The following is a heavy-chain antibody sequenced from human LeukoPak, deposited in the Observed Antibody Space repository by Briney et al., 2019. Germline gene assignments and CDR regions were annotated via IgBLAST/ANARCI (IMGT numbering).Heavy chain of an antibody. CDR2: IKQDGSEK. Sequence: PGGSLRLSCVASGFTFSSRDWMTWVRQAPGKGLEWVANIKQDGSEKNYVDSVKGRFTISRDNAKNSVDLQMNSLRAEDTAVYYCARTIVGITGTTLDYWGQGTLVTVSS. CDR1: GFTFSSRDW. V-gene: IGHV3-7*01. CDR3: ARTIVGITGTTLDY. J-gene: IGHJ4*02. D-gene: IGHD1-20*01.